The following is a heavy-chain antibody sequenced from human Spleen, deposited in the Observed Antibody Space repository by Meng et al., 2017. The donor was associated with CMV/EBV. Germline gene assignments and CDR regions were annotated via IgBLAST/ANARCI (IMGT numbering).Heavy chain of an antibody. CDR3: ARYYDFWSGIDY. J-gene: IGHJ4*02. CDR2: SYFSGST. CDR1: GGSISRSSYY. Sequence: SETLSLTCTVSGGSISRSSYYWGWIRLPPGKGLEWIGYSYFSGSTHYNPSLRSRVIISADTSKNQFSLKLNSVTAADTAVYYCARYYDFWSGIDYWGQGMLVTVSS. V-gene: IGHV4-61*05. D-gene: IGHD3-3*01.